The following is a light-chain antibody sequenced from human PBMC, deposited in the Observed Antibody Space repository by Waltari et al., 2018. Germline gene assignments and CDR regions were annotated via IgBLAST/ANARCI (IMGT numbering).Light chain of an antibody. J-gene: IGLJ2*01. CDR3: SSYRRSDIVV. CDR2: DVN. CDR1: SSDVGGYNY. Sequence: QSALTQPASVSGSPGQSITIFCTGTSSDVGGYNYVSWYQHHPGKAPKIMIYDVNDRPSGVSNRFSGSKSGNTASLTISGLQAEDEADYYCSSYRRSDIVVFGGGTKLTVL. V-gene: IGLV2-14*03.